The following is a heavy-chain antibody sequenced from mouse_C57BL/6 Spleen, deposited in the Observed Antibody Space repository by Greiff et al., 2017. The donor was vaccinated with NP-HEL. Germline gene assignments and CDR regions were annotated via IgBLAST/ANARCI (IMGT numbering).Heavy chain of an antibody. CDR2: IDPSDSYT. Sequence: QVQLKESGAELVRPGTSVKLSCKASGYTFTGYWMHWVKQRPGQGLEWIGVIDPSDSYTNYNQTFKGKATLTVDTSSSTAYMQLSSLTSEDSAVYYCARRIYDGYYLDYWGQGTTLTVSS. J-gene: IGHJ2*01. V-gene: IGHV1-59*01. CDR1: GYTFTGYW. CDR3: ARRIYDGYYLDY. D-gene: IGHD2-3*01.